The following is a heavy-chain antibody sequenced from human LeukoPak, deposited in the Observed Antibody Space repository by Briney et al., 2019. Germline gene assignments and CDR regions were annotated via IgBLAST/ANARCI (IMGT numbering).Heavy chain of an antibody. CDR2: INHSGST. J-gene: IGHJ3*02. D-gene: IGHD6-13*01. V-gene: IGHV4-34*01. Sequence: SETLSLTCAVYGGSFSGYYWSWIRQPPGKGLEWIGEINHSGSTNYNPSLKSRVTISVDTSKNQFSLKLSSVTAADTAVYYCARGYSSSRKDAFDIWGQGTMVTVPS. CDR1: GGSFSGYY. CDR3: ARGYSSSRKDAFDI.